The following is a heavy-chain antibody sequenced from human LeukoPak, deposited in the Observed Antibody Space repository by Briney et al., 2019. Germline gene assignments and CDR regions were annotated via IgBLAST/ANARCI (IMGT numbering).Heavy chain of an antibody. Sequence: PSETLSLTCTVSGGSISSSSYYWGWIRQPPGKGLEWIGSIYYSGSTYYNPSLKSRVTISVDTSKNQFSLKLSSVTAADTAVYYCATYNWNYMDVWGKGTTVTVSS. CDR1: GGSISSSSYY. V-gene: IGHV4-39*07. CDR2: IYYSGST. D-gene: IGHD1-20*01. J-gene: IGHJ6*03. CDR3: ATYNWNYMDV.